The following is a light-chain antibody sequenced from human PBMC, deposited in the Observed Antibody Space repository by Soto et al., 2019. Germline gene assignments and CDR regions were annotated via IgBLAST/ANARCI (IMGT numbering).Light chain of an antibody. V-gene: IGKV3-15*01. CDR2: GAS. J-gene: IGKJ5*01. CDR1: QSVSIN. CDR3: QQYKSWPPIT. Sequence: EIVMTQSPATLSVSPGERATLSCRASQSVSINVAWYQQKPGQAPRLLLYGASTRATGVPPRFSGGGSGTEFTLTISSLQSEDSAIYYCQQYKSWPPITFGQGTRLEIK.